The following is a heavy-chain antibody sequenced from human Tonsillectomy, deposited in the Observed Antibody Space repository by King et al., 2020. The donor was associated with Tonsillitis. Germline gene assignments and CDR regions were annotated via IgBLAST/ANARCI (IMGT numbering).Heavy chain of an antibody. V-gene: IGHV3-30*18. D-gene: IGHD1-26*01. J-gene: IGHJ4*02. CDR1: GFTFSSYG. CDR3: AKDLFTVRSGSYFCVDY. CDR2: ISYDGSNK. Sequence: VQLVESGGGVVQPGRSLRLSCAASGFTFSSYGMHWVRQAPGKGLEGVAVISYDGSNKYYADSVKGRFTISRDNSKNTLYLQMNSLRAEDTAVYYCAKDLFTVRSGSYFCVDYWGQGTLVTVSS.